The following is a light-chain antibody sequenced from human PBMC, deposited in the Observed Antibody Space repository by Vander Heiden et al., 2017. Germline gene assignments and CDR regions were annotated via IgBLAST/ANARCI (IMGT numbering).Light chain of an antibody. CDR1: NIVIKI. CDR3: QGWDSDSDHVV. V-gene: IGLV3-21*02. CDR2: DDI. Sequence: SYVLTQPPSVSVAPGQTARITCGGNNIVIKIVHWYHQKPGQAPVLVVFDDIDRPSGIPERFSGSSSGNTATLTISRADAGDEADYYCQGWDSDSDHVVFGGGTKLTVL. J-gene: IGLJ2*01.